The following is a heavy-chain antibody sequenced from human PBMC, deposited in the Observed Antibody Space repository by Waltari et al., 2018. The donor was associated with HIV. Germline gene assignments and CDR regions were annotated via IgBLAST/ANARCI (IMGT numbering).Heavy chain of an antibody. CDR1: GSSFSTYG. Sequence: QVQLVESGGGVVHPGGSLRLSCAASGSSFSTYGMHWVRQAPGKGLGWMAFISSDGNNEYYADSVKGRFTVSRDNSRNTLHLLMDSLRGEDTAIYYCAKSLFGVVKYQNLFDYWAQGTLVTVSS. CDR2: ISSDGNNE. CDR3: AKSLFGVVKYQNLFDY. D-gene: IGHD3-3*01. V-gene: IGHV3-30*18. J-gene: IGHJ4*02.